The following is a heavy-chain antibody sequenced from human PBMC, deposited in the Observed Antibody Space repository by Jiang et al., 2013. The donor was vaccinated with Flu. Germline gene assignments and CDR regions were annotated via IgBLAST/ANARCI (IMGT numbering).Heavy chain of an antibody. J-gene: IGHJ6*02. CDR2: IIPVLATA. V-gene: IGHV1-69*16. D-gene: IGHD4-11*01. Sequence: SGAEVKQSGSSVKVSCKASGVTFSSSTFTWVRQAPGQGLEWMGGIIPVLATANYAHKFQGRVTITADASTNTAYMELSSLRSDDTAVYYCAKPLTTSPAGHYGLDVWGQGTTVTVSS. CDR1: GVTFSSST. CDR3: AKPLTTSPAGHYGLDV.